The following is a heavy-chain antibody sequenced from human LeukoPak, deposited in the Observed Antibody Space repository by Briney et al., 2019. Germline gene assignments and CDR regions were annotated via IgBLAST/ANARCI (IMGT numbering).Heavy chain of an antibody. CDR1: GFTFSSYG. J-gene: IGHJ4*02. V-gene: IGHV3-33*01. D-gene: IGHD3-10*01. Sequence: SGGSLRLSCVASGFTFSSYGMNWVRQGPGKGLEWVAVIWYDGSIKYYADAVKGRFTLSRDNSLNTLYVQMNSLRAEDTAVYYCARGAAPSSYYYGSGSHFDHWGQGTLVTVSS. CDR2: IWYDGSIK. CDR3: ARGAAPSSYYYGSGSHFDH.